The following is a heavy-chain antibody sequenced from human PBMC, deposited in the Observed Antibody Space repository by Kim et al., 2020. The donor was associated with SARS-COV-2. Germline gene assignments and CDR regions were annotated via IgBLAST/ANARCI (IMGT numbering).Heavy chain of an antibody. J-gene: IGHJ3*02. Sequence: SETLSLTCTVSGGSVSSGSYYWSWIRQPPGKGLEWIGYIYYSGSTNYNPSLKSRVTISVDTSKNQFSLKLSSVTAADTAVYYCAREAAAAGIFSPDAFD. CDR1: GGSVSSGSYY. CDR3: AREAAAAGIFSPDAFD. V-gene: IGHV4-61*01. CDR2: IYYSGST. D-gene: IGHD6-13*01.